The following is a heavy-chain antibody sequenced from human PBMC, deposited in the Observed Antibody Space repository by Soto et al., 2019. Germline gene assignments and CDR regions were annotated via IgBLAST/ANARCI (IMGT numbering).Heavy chain of an antibody. J-gene: IGHJ5*02. CDR2: LIPIFGTA. CDR3: ARDERAYSSGLYRGWFDP. V-gene: IGHV1-69*01. D-gene: IGHD6-19*01. Sequence: QVQLVQSGAEVKKPGSSVKVSCKASGGTFSSYAISWVRQAPGQGLEWMGGLIPIFGTAKYAQKLQGRVTLTAEECTSTAYMERSNLRAEDTGVYYCARDERAYSSGLYRGWFDPWGQGTLVTVSS. CDR1: GGTFSSYA.